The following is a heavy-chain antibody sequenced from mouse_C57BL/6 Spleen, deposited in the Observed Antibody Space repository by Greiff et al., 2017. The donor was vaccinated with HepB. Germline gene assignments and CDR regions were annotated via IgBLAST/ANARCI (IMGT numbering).Heavy chain of an antibody. CDR1: GYTFTSYT. V-gene: IGHV1-4*01. D-gene: IGHD2-1*01. CDR3: AREVLIYYGSPYYAMDY. J-gene: IGHJ4*01. Sequence: VQLQQSGAELARPGASVKMSCKASGYTFTSYTMHWVKQRPGQGLEWIGYINPSSGYTKNNQKFKDKATLTADKSSSTAYMQLSSLTSEDSAVYYCAREVLIYYGSPYYAMDYWGQGTSVTVSS. CDR2: INPSSGYT.